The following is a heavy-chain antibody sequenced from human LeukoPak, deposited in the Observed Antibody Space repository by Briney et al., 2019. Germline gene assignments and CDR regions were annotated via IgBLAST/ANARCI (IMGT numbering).Heavy chain of an antibody. D-gene: IGHD2-2*01. CDR3: ARAAKYRSTRGPPPRYYMDV. V-gene: IGHV4-34*01. CDR2: INHSGST. Sequence: PSETLSLTCAVYGGSFSGYYWSWIRQPPGKGLEWIGEINHSGSTNYNPSLKSRVTISVDTSKNQFSLKLSSVTAADTAVYYCARAAKYRSTRGPPPRYYMDVWGKGTTVSVSS. J-gene: IGHJ6*03. CDR1: GGSFSGYY.